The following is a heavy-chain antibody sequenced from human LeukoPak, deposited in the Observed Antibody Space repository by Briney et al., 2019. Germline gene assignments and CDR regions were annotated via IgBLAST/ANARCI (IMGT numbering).Heavy chain of an antibody. J-gene: IGHJ4*02. CDR3: VPSTRAAAGNANDY. Sequence: GGSLRLSCAASGFTFSSYSMNWVRQAPGKGLEWVSSISSSSSYIYYADPVKGRFTISRDNAKNSLYLQMNSLRAEDTAVYYCVPSTRAAAGNANDYWGQGTLVTVSS. V-gene: IGHV3-21*01. CDR2: ISSSSSYI. D-gene: IGHD6-25*01. CDR1: GFTFSSYS.